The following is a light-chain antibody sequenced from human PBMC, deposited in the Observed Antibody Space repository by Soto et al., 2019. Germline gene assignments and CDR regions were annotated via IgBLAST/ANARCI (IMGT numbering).Light chain of an antibody. V-gene: IGLV2-14*01. CDR1: GSDVGGYNY. CDR2: DVS. CDR3: SSYTSASTPLV. Sequence: LTQPASVSGSPGQSITISCTGTGSDVGGYNYVSWYQQHPGKAPKVMIYDVSNRPSGVSNRFSGSKSGNTASLTISGLQAEDEADYYCSSYTSASTPLVFGGGTKLTVL. J-gene: IGLJ2*01.